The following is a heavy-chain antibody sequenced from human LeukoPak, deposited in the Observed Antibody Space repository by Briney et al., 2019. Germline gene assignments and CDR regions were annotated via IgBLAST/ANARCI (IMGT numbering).Heavy chain of an antibody. CDR3: TTVTLRPVGL. J-gene: IGHJ4*02. V-gene: IGHV3-15*05. CDR1: GFTFRNTW. CDR2: IKTQTDGGTT. D-gene: IGHD3-10*01. Sequence: PGGSLRLSCAASGFTFRNTWMTWVRQAPGKGLEWVGLIKTQTDGGTTDYAAPVKGRFIISRDDSKNTLFLQMNSLRTEDTAVYYCTTVTLRPVGLWGQGTLVTVSS.